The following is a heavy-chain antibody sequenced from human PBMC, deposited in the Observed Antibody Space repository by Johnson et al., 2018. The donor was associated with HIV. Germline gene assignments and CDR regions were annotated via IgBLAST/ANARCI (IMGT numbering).Heavy chain of an antibody. CDR3: ARFENTLSNAFDI. J-gene: IGHJ3*02. V-gene: IGHV3-20*04. CDR2: INWNGGST. D-gene: IGHD3-10*01. Sequence: VQLVESGGGLVKPGGSLRLSCAASGFIFNNAWMSWVRQAPGKGLEWVSGINWNGGSTGYADSVKGRFTISRDNAKNSLYLQMNSLRAEDTALYYCARFENTLSNAFDIWGQGTMVTVSS. CDR1: GFIFNNAW.